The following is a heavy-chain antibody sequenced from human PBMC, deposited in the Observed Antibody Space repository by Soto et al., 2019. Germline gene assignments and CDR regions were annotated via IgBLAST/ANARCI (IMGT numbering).Heavy chain of an antibody. CDR3: AGISEGYFDY. J-gene: IGHJ4*02. Sequence: ASVKVSCKASGGTFSSYAISWVRQAPGQGLEWMGGIIPIFGTANYAQKFQGRVTITADKSTSTAYMELSSLRSEDTAVYYCAGISEGYFDYWGQGTLVTVSS. D-gene: IGHD1-20*01. CDR2: IIPIFGTA. CDR1: GGTFSSYA. V-gene: IGHV1-69*06.